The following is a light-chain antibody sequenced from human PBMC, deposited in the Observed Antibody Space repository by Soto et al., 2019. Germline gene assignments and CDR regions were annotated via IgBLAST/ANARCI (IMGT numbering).Light chain of an antibody. CDR3: SSYTSSGTLVL. CDR1: SSDVGDYDN. Sequence: QSVLTQPASVSGSPGQSITISCTGTSSDVGDYDNVSWYQQHPGKAPKLMFYDVSNRPSGVSNRFSGSKSGNTASLTISGLQAEDEGDYYCSSYTSSGTLVLFGGGTQLTVL. V-gene: IGLV2-14*01. CDR2: DVS. J-gene: IGLJ2*01.